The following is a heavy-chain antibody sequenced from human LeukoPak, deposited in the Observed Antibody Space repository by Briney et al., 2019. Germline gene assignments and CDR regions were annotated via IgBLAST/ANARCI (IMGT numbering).Heavy chain of an antibody. J-gene: IGHJ4*02. CDR3: ARVVDKGIAAAVDY. CDR2: IYTSGST. Sequence: SETLSLTCTVSGGSISSYYWSWIRQPAGKGLEWIGRIYTSGSTNYNPSLKSRVTISVDTSKNQFSLKLSSVTAADTAVYYCARVVDKGIAAAVDYWGQGTLVTVSS. D-gene: IGHD6-13*01. CDR1: GGSISSYY. V-gene: IGHV4-4*07.